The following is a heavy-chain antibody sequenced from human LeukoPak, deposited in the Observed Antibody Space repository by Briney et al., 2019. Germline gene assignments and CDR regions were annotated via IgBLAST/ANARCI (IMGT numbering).Heavy chain of an antibody. V-gene: IGHV3-21*01. J-gene: IGHJ4*02. D-gene: IGHD3-22*01. CDR1: GFTFSSYS. CDR2: ISSSSSLI. Sequence: GGSLRLSCLASGFTFSSYSMNWVRQAPGKGLEWVSSISSSSSLIYYAASVTGRFTISRDNAKNSLYLQMNSLRAEDTAVYYCARVLSYYYDSSGYPDYWGQGTLVTVSS. CDR3: ARVLSYYYDSSGYPDY.